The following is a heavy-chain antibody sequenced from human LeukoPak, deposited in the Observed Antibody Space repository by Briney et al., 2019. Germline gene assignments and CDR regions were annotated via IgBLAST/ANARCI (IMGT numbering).Heavy chain of an antibody. J-gene: IGHJ4*02. CDR2: INSDGSST. Sequence: GGSLRLSCAASGFTFSSYWMHWVRQAPGKGLVWVSRINSDGSSTSYADSVKGRFTISRDNAKNSLYLQMNSLRAEDTAVYYCATYCSSTSCYIQDYWGQGTLVTVSS. CDR1: GFTFSSYW. V-gene: IGHV3-74*01. D-gene: IGHD2-2*02. CDR3: ATYCSSTSCYIQDY.